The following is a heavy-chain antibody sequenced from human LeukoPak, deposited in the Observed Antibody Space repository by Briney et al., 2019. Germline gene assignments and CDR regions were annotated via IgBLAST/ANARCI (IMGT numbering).Heavy chain of an antibody. J-gene: IGHJ6*03. Sequence: RASVKVSCKASGGTFSSYAISWLRQAPGQGLEWIGGIIPIFGTANYAQKFQGRVTITTDESTSTAYMELSSLRSEDTAVYYCAGGEVGATRDYYYMDVWGKGTTVTVSS. D-gene: IGHD1-26*01. V-gene: IGHV1-69*05. CDR1: GGTFSSYA. CDR2: IIPIFGTA. CDR3: AGGEVGATRDYYYMDV.